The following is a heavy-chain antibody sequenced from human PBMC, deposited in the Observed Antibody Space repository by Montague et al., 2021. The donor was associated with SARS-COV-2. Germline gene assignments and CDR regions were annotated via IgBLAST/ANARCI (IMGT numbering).Heavy chain of an antibody. V-gene: IGHV4-34*01. J-gene: IGHJ6*02. CDR2: ISHNGST. Sequence: SETLSLTCAVYSGSLSGYYWSWIRQPPGEGLEWIAEISHNGSTSYNPSLKSRVTISVDTSKNQFSLKLSSATAADTAVYYCARVPYRLLFVPRYYGMDVWGQGTTVTVSS. CDR3: ARVPYRLLFVPRYYGMDV. D-gene: IGHD2-2*01. CDR1: SGSLSGYY.